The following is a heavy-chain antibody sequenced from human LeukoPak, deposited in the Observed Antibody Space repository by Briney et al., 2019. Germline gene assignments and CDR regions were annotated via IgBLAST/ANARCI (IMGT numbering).Heavy chain of an antibody. Sequence: HSGGSLRLSCAASGFIFSNYEMNWVRQAPGKGLEWVSYISSSGSTIYYADSVKGRFTISRDNAKNSLYLQMNSLRAEDTAVYYCAELGITMIGGVWGKGTTVTISS. V-gene: IGHV3-48*03. CDR3: AELGITMIGGV. J-gene: IGHJ6*04. CDR2: ISSSGSTI. CDR1: GFIFSNYE. D-gene: IGHD3-10*02.